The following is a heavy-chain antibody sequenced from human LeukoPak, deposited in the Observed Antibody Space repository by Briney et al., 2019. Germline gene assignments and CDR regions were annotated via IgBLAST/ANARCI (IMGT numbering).Heavy chain of an antibody. CDR1: SASVSSYY. V-gene: IGHV4-59*08. CDR2: IYHSGST. J-gene: IGHJ5*02. CDR3: ARVGVVSNWFDP. D-gene: IGHD1-26*01. Sequence: SETLSLTCTISSASVSSYYWSWIRQPPGKGLEWIGYIYHSGSTNYNPSLKSRDTISLDTSKNQFSLKLSSVTAADTAVYYCARVGVVSNWFDPWGQGTLVTVSS.